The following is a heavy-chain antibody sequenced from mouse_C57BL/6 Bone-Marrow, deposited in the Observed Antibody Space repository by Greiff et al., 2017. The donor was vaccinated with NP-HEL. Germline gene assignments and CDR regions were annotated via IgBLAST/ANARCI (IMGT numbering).Heavy chain of an antibody. Sequence: EVQLQQSGTVLARPGASVKMSCKTSGYTFTSYWMHWVKQRPGQGLAWIGAIYPGNSDTSYNQKFKGKAKLTAVTSASTAYMELSSLTNEDSAVYYCTREDWDGWYFDVWGTGTTVTVSS. J-gene: IGHJ1*03. V-gene: IGHV1-5*01. D-gene: IGHD4-1*01. CDR1: GYTFTSYW. CDR2: IYPGNSDT. CDR3: TREDWDGWYFDV.